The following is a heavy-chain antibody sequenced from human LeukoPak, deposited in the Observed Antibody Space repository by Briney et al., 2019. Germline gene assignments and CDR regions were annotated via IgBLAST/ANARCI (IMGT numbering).Heavy chain of an antibody. J-gene: IGHJ5*02. CDR1: GFTVSSNY. Sequence: PGGSLRLSCAASGFTVSSNYMSWVRQAPGKGLEWVSSISSSSSYIYYADSVKGRFTISRDNAKNSLYLQMNSLRAEDTAVYYCARDVVVVPAALQFDPWGQGTLVTVSS. CDR3: ARDVVVVPAALQFDP. CDR2: ISSSSSYI. D-gene: IGHD2-2*01. V-gene: IGHV3-21*01.